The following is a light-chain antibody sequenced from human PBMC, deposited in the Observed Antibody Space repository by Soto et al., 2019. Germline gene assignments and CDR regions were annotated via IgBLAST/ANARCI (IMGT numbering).Light chain of an antibody. CDR2: GAS. CDR1: QSINSRY. J-gene: IGKJ3*01. V-gene: IGKV3-20*01. Sequence: EIVLTQSPGTLSLSPGERATLSCRASQSINSRYLAWYQQKPGQAPRLLIYGASSRATGIPDRFSGSGSGKDFTLTISRLEPEYFAVYYCQQFGSSPGFTFGPGTIVDIK. CDR3: QQFGSSPGFT.